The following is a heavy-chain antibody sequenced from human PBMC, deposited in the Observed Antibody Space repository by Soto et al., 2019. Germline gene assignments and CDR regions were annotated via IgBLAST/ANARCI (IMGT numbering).Heavy chain of an antibody. D-gene: IGHD4-17*01. CDR3: AHRTTTVTWWFDP. CDR1: GFSLTTSGVG. CDR2: IYWDDNK. J-gene: IGHJ5*02. V-gene: IGHV2-5*02. Sequence: QITVKEAGPTLVKPTQPLTLTCTFSGFSLTTSGVGVGWIRQLPGKVLEWLALIYWDDNKRYSPSLKGRLTTTKDPPKTQVVLTMTNMDPAATATYFGAHRTTTVTWWFDPWGQGTLVTVS.